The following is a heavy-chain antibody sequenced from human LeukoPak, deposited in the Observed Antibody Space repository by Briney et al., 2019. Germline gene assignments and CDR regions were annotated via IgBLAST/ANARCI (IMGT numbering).Heavy chain of an antibody. D-gene: IGHD2-2*01. CDR1: GFTFSSCA. CDR3: AKRDSRTSRGGFDI. CDR2: ISGSGGST. V-gene: IGHV3-23*01. Sequence: GGSLRLSCAASGFTFSSCAMGWVRQAPGKGLEWASGISGSGGSTDYADSVRGRFTISRDNSKNTLYLQMNSLRAEDTAVYYCAKRDSRTSRGGFDIWGQGTMVTVSS. J-gene: IGHJ3*02.